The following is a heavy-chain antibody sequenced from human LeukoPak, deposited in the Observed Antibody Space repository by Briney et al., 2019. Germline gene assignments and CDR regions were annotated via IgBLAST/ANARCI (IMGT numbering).Heavy chain of an antibody. J-gene: IGHJ6*03. CDR2: IYYSGST. D-gene: IGHD4-17*01. CDR3: ARGAAFYGRYYYYYMDV. Sequence: SETLSLTCTVSGGSINSHYWSWIRQPPGKGLEWIGYIYYSGSTNYNPSLKSRVTISVDTSKNQFSLKLSSVTAADTAVYYCARGAAFYGRYYYYYMDVWGKGTTVTVSS. V-gene: IGHV4-59*11. CDR1: GGSINSHY.